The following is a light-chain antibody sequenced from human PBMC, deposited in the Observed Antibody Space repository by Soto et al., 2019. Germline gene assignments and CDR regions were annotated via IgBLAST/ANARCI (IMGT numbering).Light chain of an antibody. Sequence: IVMTQSPATLSVSPGESATLSCRASQRISRNLAWYQQKPGQAPRLLIYGASTRATGIPDRFSGSGSGTDFTLTISRLEPEDFAVYYCQQYGSSGTFGQGTKVDIK. V-gene: IGKV3-20*01. J-gene: IGKJ1*01. CDR1: QRISRN. CDR2: GAS. CDR3: QQYGSSGT.